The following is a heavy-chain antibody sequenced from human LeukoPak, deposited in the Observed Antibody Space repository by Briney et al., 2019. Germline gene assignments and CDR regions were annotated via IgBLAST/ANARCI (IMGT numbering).Heavy chain of an antibody. Sequence: GGSLRLSCAASGFTFRYFAMSWVRQAPGKGLEWVSAISDSGASTYYADSVKGRVTISRDDSKNTLYLQMNSLRAEDTAVYYCAKEGGYCSSSTCPRRIDVWGQGTTVTVSS. D-gene: IGHD2-2*03. V-gene: IGHV3-23*01. CDR2: ISDSGAST. CDR3: AKEGGYCSSSTCPRRIDV. J-gene: IGHJ6*02. CDR1: GFTFRYFA.